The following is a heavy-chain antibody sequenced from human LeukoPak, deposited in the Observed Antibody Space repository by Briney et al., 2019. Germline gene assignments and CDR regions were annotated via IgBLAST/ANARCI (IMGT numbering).Heavy chain of an antibody. D-gene: IGHD5-18*01. CDR3: AKGSGYRYGYSYDY. CDR2: IWHDGRNK. Sequence: GGSLRLSCVASGFTFSSFGMHWVRQAPGKGLEWVAVIWHDGRNKYYGDSVKGRFSISRDNSKNSLYLRMDSLRAEDTAVYYCAKGSGYRYGYSYDYWGQGTQVTVSS. J-gene: IGHJ4*02. V-gene: IGHV3-33*06. CDR1: GFTFSSFG.